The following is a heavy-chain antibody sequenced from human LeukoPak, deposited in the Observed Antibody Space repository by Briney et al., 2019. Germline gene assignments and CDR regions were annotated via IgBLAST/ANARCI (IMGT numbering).Heavy chain of an antibody. CDR1: GFTLSTHW. CDR2: INGDGTTT. V-gene: IGHV3-74*01. CDR3: ARRWYTGTYYYFDL. J-gene: IGHJ4*02. Sequence: SGGSLRLSCAASGFTLSTHWMHRVRQAPGKGLVWVSRINGDGTTTSYADSVKGRFTISRVNAKSTLYLEMDSLRAEDTAIYYCARRWYTGTYYYFDLWGQGTLVTVSS. D-gene: IGHD1-26*01.